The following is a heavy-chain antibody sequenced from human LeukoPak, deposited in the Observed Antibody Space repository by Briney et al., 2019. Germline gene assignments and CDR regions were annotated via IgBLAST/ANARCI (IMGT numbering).Heavy chain of an antibody. V-gene: IGHV3-23*01. J-gene: IGHJ4*02. Sequence: GGSLRLSCAASGFTFSSYAMSWVRQAPGKGLEWVSAISGSGGSTYYADSVKGRFTISRDNSKNTLYLQMSSLRAEDTAVYYCAKRDSSGYHALDYWGQGTQVIVSS. CDR3: AKRDSSGYHALDY. CDR2: ISGSGGST. CDR1: GFTFSSYA. D-gene: IGHD3-22*01.